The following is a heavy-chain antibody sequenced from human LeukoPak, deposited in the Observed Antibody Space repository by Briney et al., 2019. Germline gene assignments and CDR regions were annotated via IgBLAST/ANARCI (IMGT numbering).Heavy chain of an antibody. D-gene: IGHD6-19*01. CDR2: ISSSSSNI. CDR1: GFDFSTYS. J-gene: IGHJ4*02. V-gene: IGHV3-48*04. Sequence: GGSLRLSCAASGFDFSTYSIDWVRQAPGKGLEWVSYISSSSSNIYHADSVKGRFTTSRDNAKNSLHLQMNSLRAGGTAVYYCARVGRSGWTVDYWGQGTLVTVSS. CDR3: ARVGRSGWTVDY.